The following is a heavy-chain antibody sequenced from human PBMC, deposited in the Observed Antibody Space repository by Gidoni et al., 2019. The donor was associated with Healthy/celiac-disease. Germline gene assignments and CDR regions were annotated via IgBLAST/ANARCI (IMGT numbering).Heavy chain of an antibody. CDR2: IIPIFGTA. J-gene: IGHJ5*02. V-gene: IGHV1-69*01. Sequence: QVQLVQSGAEVKKPGSSVKVSCKASGGSFSSYAISWVRQAPGQGLEWMGGIIPIFGTANYAQKFQGRVTITADESTSTAYMELSSLRSEDTAVYYCARSTAAGMSNYNWFDPWGQGTLVTVSS. CDR3: ARSTAAGMSNYNWFDP. CDR1: GGSFSSYA. D-gene: IGHD6-13*01.